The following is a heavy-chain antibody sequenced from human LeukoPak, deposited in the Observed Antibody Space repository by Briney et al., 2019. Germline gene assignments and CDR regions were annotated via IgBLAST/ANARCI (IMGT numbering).Heavy chain of an antibody. D-gene: IGHD3-3*02. Sequence: GGSLRLSCSASGFTFGTYSMHWLRQTPGKGLEFVSAIHHDGSGTFYADSVKGRFIISRDNSKNTLYLQMSSLRAEDTAVYYCVKDAFFYYGPDVWGQGTTVTVSS. CDR3: VKDAFFYYGPDV. CDR2: IHHDGSGT. J-gene: IGHJ6*02. V-gene: IGHV3-64D*09. CDR1: GFTFGTYS.